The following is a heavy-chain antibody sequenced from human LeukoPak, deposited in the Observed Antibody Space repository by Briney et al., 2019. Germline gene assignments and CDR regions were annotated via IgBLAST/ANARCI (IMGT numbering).Heavy chain of an antibody. V-gene: IGHV3-21*01. CDR2: ISSSSSYI. CDR3: ARAGYSGYAMEGAFDY. CDR1: GFTFSSYS. J-gene: IGHJ4*02. D-gene: IGHD5-12*01. Sequence: GGSLRPSCAASGFTFSSYSMNWVRQAPGKGLEWVSSISSSSSYIYYADSVKGRFTISRDNAKNSLYLQMNSLRAEDTAVYYCARAGYSGYAMEGAFDYWGQGTLVTVSS.